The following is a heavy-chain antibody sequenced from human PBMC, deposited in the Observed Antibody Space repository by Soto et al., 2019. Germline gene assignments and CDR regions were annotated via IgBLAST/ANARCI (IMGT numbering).Heavy chain of an antibody. J-gene: IGHJ4*02. D-gene: IGHD6-19*01. V-gene: IGHV1-58*01. CDR2: IVVGSGNT. Sequence: QMQLVQSGPEVKKPGTSVKVSCKASGFTFTSSAVQWVRQARGQRLEWIGWIVVGSGNTNYAQKLQERVTITRDMSTSTADMELSSLRSEDTAVYYCAAQGTAVAGTYYCDYWGQGTLVTVSS. CDR1: GFTFTSSA. CDR3: AAQGTAVAGTYYCDY.